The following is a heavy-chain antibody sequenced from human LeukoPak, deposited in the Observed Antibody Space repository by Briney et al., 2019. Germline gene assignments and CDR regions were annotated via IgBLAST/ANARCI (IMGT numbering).Heavy chain of an antibody. CDR1: GGSFSGYY. J-gene: IGHJ4*02. D-gene: IGHD2/OR15-2a*01. Sequence: PSETLSLTCAAYGGSFSGYYWSWIRQSPGKGLEWIGEINHSGSTNYSPSLKSRVTISVDTSKNQFSLKLSSVTAADTAVYYCAGHHPRNTVDFWGQGTLVTVSS. CDR2: INHSGST. CDR3: AGHHPRNTVDF. V-gene: IGHV4-34*01.